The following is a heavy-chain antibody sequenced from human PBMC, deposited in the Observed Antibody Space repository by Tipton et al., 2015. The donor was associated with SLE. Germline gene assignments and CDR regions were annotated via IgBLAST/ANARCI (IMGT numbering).Heavy chain of an antibody. CDR3: ARAADMDV. CDR2: IYYSGST. Sequence: LSLTCTVSGGSISSGSYYWSWIRQPPGKGLEWIGYIYYSGSTNYNPSLKSRVTISVDTSKNQFSLKLSSVTAADTAVYYCARAADMDVWGQGTTVTVSS. J-gene: IGHJ6*02. V-gene: IGHV4-61*01. CDR1: GGSISSGSYY.